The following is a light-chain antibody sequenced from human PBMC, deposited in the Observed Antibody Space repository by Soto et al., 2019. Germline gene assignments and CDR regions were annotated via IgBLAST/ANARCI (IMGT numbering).Light chain of an antibody. Sequence: QSVLTQPPSASGTPGQTVTISCSGSSSNIARNTESWYQEVPGTAPKLLIYNNNQRPSGVPDRFSASKSGTSASLVISGLQSEDEANYYRATWDDSLNGVVFGGGTKLTVL. CDR1: SSNIARNT. CDR2: NNN. CDR3: ATWDDSLNGVV. J-gene: IGLJ2*01. V-gene: IGLV1-44*01.